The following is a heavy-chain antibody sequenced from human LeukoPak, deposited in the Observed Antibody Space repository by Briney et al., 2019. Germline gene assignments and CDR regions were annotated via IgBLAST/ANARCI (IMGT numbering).Heavy chain of an antibody. CDR3: ASSLGYSYGLFDY. CDR1: GFTVSSNY. J-gene: IGHJ4*02. CDR2: IYSGGST. D-gene: IGHD5-18*01. Sequence: GGSLRLSCAASGFTVSSNYMSWVRQAPGKGLGWVSVIYSGGSTYYADSVKGRFTISRHNSKNTLYLQMNSLRAEDTAVYYCASSLGYSYGLFDYWGQGTLVTVSS. V-gene: IGHV3-53*04.